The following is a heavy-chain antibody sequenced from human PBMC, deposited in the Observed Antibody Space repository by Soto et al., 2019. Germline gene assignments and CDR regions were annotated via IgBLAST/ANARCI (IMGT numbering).Heavy chain of an antibody. V-gene: IGHV3-43*01. CDR2: ISWDGGST. J-gene: IGHJ4*02. D-gene: IGHD2-15*01. Sequence: GGSLRLSCAASGFTFDDYTMHWVRQAPGKGLEWVSLISWDGGSTYYADSVKGRFTISRDNSKNSLYLQMNSLRTEDTALYYCAKGLGYCSGGSCYSYMDSWGQGTLVTVSS. CDR1: GFTFDDYT. CDR3: AKGLGYCSGGSCYSYMDS.